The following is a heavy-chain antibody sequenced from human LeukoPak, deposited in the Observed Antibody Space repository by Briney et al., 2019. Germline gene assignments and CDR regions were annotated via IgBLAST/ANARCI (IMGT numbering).Heavy chain of an antibody. D-gene: IGHD3-10*01. J-gene: IGHJ4*02. CDR1: GGTFSSYA. CDR2: IIPIFGTA. CDR3: ARDRRGLLWFGDYDVTYYFDY. Sequence: SVKVSCKASGGTFSSYAISWVRQAPGQGLEWMGGIIPIFGTANYAQKLQGRVTITTDESTSTAYMELSSLRSEDTAVYYCARDRRGLLWFGDYDVTYYFDYWGQGTLVTVSS. V-gene: IGHV1-69*05.